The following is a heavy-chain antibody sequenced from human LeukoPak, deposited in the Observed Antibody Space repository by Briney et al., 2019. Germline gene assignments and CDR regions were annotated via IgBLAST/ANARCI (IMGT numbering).Heavy chain of an antibody. J-gene: IGHJ4*02. D-gene: IGHD1-1*01. CDR2: ISSSSRSSTI. Sequence: GVSLRLSCAASGFTFSSYSMNWVRQAPGKGLEWVSYISSSSRSSTIYYADSVKGRFTISRDNAKNSLYLQMNSLRAEDTAVYYCARVDYTNWYSFDYWGQGTLVTVSS. CDR1: GFTFSSYS. CDR3: ARVDYTNWYSFDY. V-gene: IGHV3-48*01.